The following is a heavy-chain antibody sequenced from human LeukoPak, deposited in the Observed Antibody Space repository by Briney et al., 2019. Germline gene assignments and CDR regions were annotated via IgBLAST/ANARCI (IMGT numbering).Heavy chain of an antibody. Sequence: PGGSLRLSCAASGFTFSSYSMNWVRQAPGKGLEWVSLISWDGGSTYYADSVKGRFTISRDNSKNSLYLQMNSLRTEDTALYYCAKDYSNYYYYYYMDVWGKGTTVTVSS. J-gene: IGHJ6*03. CDR1: GFTFSSYS. CDR3: AKDYSNYYYYYYMDV. V-gene: IGHV3-43*01. CDR2: ISWDGGST. D-gene: IGHD4-11*01.